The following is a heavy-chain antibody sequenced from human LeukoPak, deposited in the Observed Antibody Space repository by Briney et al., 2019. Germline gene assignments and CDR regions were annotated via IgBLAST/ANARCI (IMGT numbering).Heavy chain of an antibody. J-gene: IGHJ4*02. V-gene: IGHV3-7*05. CDR3: ARLGDDY. CDR1: GFAFSSYW. Sequence: PGGSLRLSCAASGFAFSSYWMSWVRQAPGKGLEWVANIRPDGSEKNYMDSVKGRFTISRDNAKNSLYLQMNSLRAEDTSVYYCARLGDDYWGQGTLVTVSS. CDR2: IRPDGSEK.